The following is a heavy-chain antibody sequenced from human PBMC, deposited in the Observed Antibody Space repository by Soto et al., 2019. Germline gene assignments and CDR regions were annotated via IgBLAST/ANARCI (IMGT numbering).Heavy chain of an antibody. V-gene: IGHV4-39*01. CDR3: ARRQEGYYDILTGYYTPPSWFDP. CDR2: IYYSGST. D-gene: IGHD3-9*01. Sequence: QLQLQESGPGLVKPSETLSLTCTVSGGSISSSSYYWGWIRQPPGKGLEWIGSIYYSGSTYYNPSLKSRVTISVDTSKNQFSLKLSSVTAADTAVYYCARRQEGYYDILTGYYTPPSWFDPWGQGTLVTVSS. CDR1: GGSISSSSYY. J-gene: IGHJ5*02.